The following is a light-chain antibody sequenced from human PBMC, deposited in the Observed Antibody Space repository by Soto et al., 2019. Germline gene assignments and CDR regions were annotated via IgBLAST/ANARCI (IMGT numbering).Light chain of an antibody. CDR3: QSYDSSLSEGV. Sequence: QSVLTQPPSVSGAPGQRVTISCTGSSSNIGAGYDVHWYQQLPGTAPKLLIYGNSNRPSGVPDRFSGSKSGTSASLAISGLQADDEADYYCQSYDSSLSEGVFGGGTKPTVL. V-gene: IGLV1-40*01. CDR1: SSNIGAGYD. J-gene: IGLJ2*01. CDR2: GNS.